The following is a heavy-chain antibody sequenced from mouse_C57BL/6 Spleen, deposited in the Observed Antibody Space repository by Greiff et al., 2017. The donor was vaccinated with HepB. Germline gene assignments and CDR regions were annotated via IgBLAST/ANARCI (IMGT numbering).Heavy chain of an antibody. V-gene: IGHV1-61*01. D-gene: IGHD1-1*01. J-gene: IGHJ1*03. CDR1: GYTFTSYW. CDR3: ARGDYGSSYDV. CDR2: IYPSDSET. Sequence: QVQLQQPGAELVRPGSSVKLSCKASGYTFTSYWMDWVKQRPGQGLEWIGNIYPSDSETHYNQKFKDKATLTVDKSSSTAYMQLSSLTSEDSAVYYCARGDYGSSYDVWGTGTTVTVSS.